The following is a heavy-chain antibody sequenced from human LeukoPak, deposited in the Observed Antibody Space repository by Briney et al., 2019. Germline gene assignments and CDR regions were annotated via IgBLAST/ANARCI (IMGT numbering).Heavy chain of an antibody. CDR1: GFTFSSYE. CDR2: ISSSGSTI. CDR3: ARVGNSPDY. D-gene: IGHD4-23*01. Sequence: GGSLRLSCAASGFTFSSYEMNWVRQAPGKGLEWVSYISSSGSTIYYADSVKGRFTTSRDNAKNSLYLQMNSLRAEDTAVYYCARVGNSPDYWGQGTLVAVSS. V-gene: IGHV3-48*03. J-gene: IGHJ4*02.